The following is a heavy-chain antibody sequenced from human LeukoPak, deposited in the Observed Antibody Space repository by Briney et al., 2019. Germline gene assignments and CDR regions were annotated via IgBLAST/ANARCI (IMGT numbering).Heavy chain of an antibody. D-gene: IGHD1-26*01. J-gene: IGHJ4*02. CDR1: GFTFSSYW. V-gene: IGHV3-74*01. Sequence: GGSLRLSCAASGFTFSSYWMHWVRQAPGKGLVWVSRINSDGSSTSYADSVKGRFTISRDNAKNTLYLQMNSLRAEDTAVYYXXREKLKGSYYLDYWGQGTLVTVSS. CDR3: XREKLKGSYYLDY. CDR2: INSDGSST.